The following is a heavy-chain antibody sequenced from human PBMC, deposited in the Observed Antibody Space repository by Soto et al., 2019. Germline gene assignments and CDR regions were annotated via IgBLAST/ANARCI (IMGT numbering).Heavy chain of an antibody. D-gene: IGHD3-10*01. J-gene: IGHJ4*02. CDR3: AKASYYYGSGRRLDY. CDR1: GFTFSSYA. Sequence: GGSLRLSCAASGFTFSSYAMSWVRQAPGKGLEWVSAISGSGGSTYYADSVKGRFTISRDNSKNTLYLQMNSLRAEDTAVYYCAKASYYYGSGRRLDYWGQGTLVTVSS. CDR2: ISGSGGST. V-gene: IGHV3-23*01.